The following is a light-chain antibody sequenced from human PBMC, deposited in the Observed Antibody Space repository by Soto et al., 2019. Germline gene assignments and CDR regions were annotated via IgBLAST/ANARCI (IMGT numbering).Light chain of an antibody. Sequence: DIVMTQSPLSLPVTLGQPASISCRSSQSLVHGDGNTYLNWYLQRPGQSPRRLIYRVSKRDSGVPDRFSGSGSGTDFTLKISRVETEDVGVYYCMQGTYRRTFGQGTKVEIK. J-gene: IGKJ1*01. CDR2: RVS. CDR3: MQGTYRRT. V-gene: IGKV2-30*02. CDR1: QSLVHGDGNTY.